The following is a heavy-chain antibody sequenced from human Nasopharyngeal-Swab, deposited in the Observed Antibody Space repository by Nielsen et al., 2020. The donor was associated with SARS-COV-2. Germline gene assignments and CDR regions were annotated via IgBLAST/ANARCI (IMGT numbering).Heavy chain of an antibody. J-gene: IGHJ4*02. V-gene: IGHV3-33*01. CDR3: ARGSSQTSFDY. Sequence: GGSLRLSCEASGFDFNNYGMHWVRQAPGKGLEGVANFWFDGSNTYLADSVKGRFTISRDNSKNTLFLHMSSLRAEDTALYFCARGSSQTSFDYWGQGALVTVSS. CDR1: GFDFNNYG. CDR2: FWFDGSNT. D-gene: IGHD6-19*01.